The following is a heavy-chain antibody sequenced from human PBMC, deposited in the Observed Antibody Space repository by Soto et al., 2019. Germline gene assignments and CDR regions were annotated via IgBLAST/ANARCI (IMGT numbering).Heavy chain of an antibody. V-gene: IGHV3-30-3*01. CDR2: ISYDGSNK. D-gene: IGHD4-17*01. J-gene: IGHJ6*02. CDR1: GFTFSSYA. Sequence: VQLVESGGGVVQPGRSLRLSCAASGFTFSSYAMHWVRQAPGKGLEWVAVISYDGSNKYYADSVKGRFTISRDNSKNTLYLQMNSLRAEDTAVYYCARDYGASYYYYGMDVWGQGTTVTVSS. CDR3: ARDYGASYYYYGMDV.